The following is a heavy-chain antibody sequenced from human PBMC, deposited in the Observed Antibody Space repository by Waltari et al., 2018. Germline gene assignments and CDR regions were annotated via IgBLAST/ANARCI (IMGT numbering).Heavy chain of an antibody. V-gene: IGHV4-4*02. CDR2: VHSSGRT. J-gene: IGHJ4*02. CDR3: ARDRGRGLYLES. Sequence: QLQLQESGPGLVQPSGTLSLPCAVFGDSMGNRDFWSWVRQPPGKGLEWIWQVHSSGRTNYNPSFASRVTVSVDTSTRQFSLKVTSATAADTAVYYCARDRGRGLYLESWGQGILVTVSP. D-gene: IGHD2-15*01. CDR1: GDSMGNRDF.